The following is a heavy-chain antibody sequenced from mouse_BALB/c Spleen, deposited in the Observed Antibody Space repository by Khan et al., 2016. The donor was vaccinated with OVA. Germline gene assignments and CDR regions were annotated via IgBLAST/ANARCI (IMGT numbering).Heavy chain of an antibody. CDR1: GYTFTNYG. CDR3: ARSNSYWYFDV. J-gene: IGHJ1*01. D-gene: IGHD4-1*02. V-gene: IGHV9-3-1*01. Sequence: IQLVQSGPELKKPGETVKISCKASGYTFTNYGMNWVKQAPGKGLKSMGWINTYTGEPTYADDFKGRSAFSLETSASTASLQIKNLKSEDTATYFCARSNSYWYFDVWGAGTTVTVSS. CDR2: INTYTGEP.